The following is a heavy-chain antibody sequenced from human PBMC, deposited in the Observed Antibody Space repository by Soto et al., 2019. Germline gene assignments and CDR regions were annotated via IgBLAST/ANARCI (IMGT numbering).Heavy chain of an antibody. V-gene: IGHV1-69*12. CDR1: GGTFSSYA. J-gene: IGHJ6*02. D-gene: IGHD6-13*01. CDR2: IIPIFGTA. CDR3: ASLIAAAGPPHSPRYYYGMDV. Sequence: QVQLVQSGAEVKKPGSSVKVSCKASGGTFSSYAISWVRQAPGQGLEWMGGIIPIFGTADYAQKFQGRVTITADESTSTAYMERSSLRSEDTAVYYCASLIAAAGPPHSPRYYYGMDVWGQGTTVTVSS.